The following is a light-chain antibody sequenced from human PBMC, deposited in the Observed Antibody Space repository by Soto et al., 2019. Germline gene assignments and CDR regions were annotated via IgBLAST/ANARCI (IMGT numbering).Light chain of an antibody. J-gene: IGLJ1*01. CDR1: SSDVGSYNL. V-gene: IGLV2-23*03. Sequence: QSVLTQPASVSGFPGQSITISCTGTSSDVGSYNLVSWYQQHPGKAPKLMIYEGSKRPSGVSNRFSGSKSGNTASLTISGLQAEDEADYYCCSYAGSSTFYVFGTWTKVTVL. CDR3: CSYAGSSTFYV. CDR2: EGS.